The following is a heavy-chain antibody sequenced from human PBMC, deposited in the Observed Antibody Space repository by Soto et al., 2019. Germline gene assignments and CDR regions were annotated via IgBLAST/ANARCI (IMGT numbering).Heavy chain of an antibody. V-gene: IGHV3-15*01. CDR1: GFTFSNAW. CDR3: TTDRGGYCSSTSCRDYDY. D-gene: IGHD2-2*01. J-gene: IGHJ4*02. Sequence: EVQLVESGGGLVKPGGSLRLSCAASGFTFSNAWMSWVRQAPGKGLEWVGRIKSKTDGGTTDYAAPVKGRFTISRDDSKNTLYLQMNSLKTADTAVYYCTTDRGGYCSSTSCRDYDYWGQGTLVTVSS. CDR2: IKSKTDGGTT.